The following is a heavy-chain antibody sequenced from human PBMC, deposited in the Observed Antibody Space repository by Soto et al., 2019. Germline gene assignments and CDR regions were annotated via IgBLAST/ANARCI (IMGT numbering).Heavy chain of an antibody. Sequence: PGGSLRLSCAASGFTFSSYAMSWVRQAPGKGLEWVSAISGSGGSTYYADSVKGRFTISRDNSKNTLYLQMNSLRAEDKAVYYRASTVALYYYYGMDVWGQGTTVTVSS. CDR2: ISGSGGST. V-gene: IGHV3-23*01. CDR3: ASTVALYYYYGMDV. J-gene: IGHJ6*02. CDR1: GFTFSSYA. D-gene: IGHD2-15*01.